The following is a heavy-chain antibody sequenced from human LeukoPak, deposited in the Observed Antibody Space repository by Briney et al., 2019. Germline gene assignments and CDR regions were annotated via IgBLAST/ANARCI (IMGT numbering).Heavy chain of an antibody. CDR2: VYYSGDT. Sequence: PSETLSLTCTVSGGSISGPYWSWIRQPPGKGLEWIAYVYYSGDTNYNPSLKSRAAISLDTSKNQFSLTVTSVTAADTAIYYCARQQSYYEFDYWGQGTLVTVSS. D-gene: IGHD3-22*01. CDR3: ARQQSYYEFDY. V-gene: IGHV4-59*08. CDR1: GGSISGPY. J-gene: IGHJ4*02.